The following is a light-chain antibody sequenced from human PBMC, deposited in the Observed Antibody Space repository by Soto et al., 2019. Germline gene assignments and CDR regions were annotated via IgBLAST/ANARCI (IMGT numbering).Light chain of an antibody. Sequence: DIQMTQSPSTLSASVGDRVTITCRASQSISNWLAWYQQKPGKAPKLLIYKASSLESGVPSRFSGSGSWTEFTLTISSPQPDDFATYYCQKYNNYPCTFGQGNKLEIK. V-gene: IGKV1-5*03. CDR1: QSISNW. CDR3: QKYNNYPCT. J-gene: IGKJ2*02. CDR2: KAS.